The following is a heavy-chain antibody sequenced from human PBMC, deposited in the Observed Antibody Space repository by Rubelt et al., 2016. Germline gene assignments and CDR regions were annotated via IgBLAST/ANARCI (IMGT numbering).Heavy chain of an antibody. CDR3: ARGSAPQLGPFGAFDI. CDR2: MNPNSGNT. V-gene: IGHV1-8*01. J-gene: IGHJ3*02. Sequence: KPGASVKVSCKASGYTFTSYDINWVRQATGQGLEWMGWMNPNSGNTGYAQKFQGRVTMTRNTSISTAYMELSSLRSEDTAVYYCARGSAPQLGPFGAFDIWGQGTMVTVSS. CDR1: GYTFTSYD. D-gene: IGHD6-13*01.